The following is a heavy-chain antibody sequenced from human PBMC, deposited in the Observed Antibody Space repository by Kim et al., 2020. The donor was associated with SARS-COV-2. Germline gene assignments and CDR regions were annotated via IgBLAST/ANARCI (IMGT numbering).Heavy chain of an antibody. J-gene: IGHJ4*02. CDR2: IYYSGST. D-gene: IGHD3-10*01. CDR3: ARNDLFTMVRGVTFDY. V-gene: IGHV4-39*07. Sequence: SETLSLTCTVSGGSISSSSYYWGWIRQPPGKGLEWIGSIYYSGSTYYNPSLKSRVTISVDTSKNQFSLKLSSVTAADTAVYYCARNDLFTMVRGVTFDYWGQGTLVTVSS. CDR1: GGSISSSSYY.